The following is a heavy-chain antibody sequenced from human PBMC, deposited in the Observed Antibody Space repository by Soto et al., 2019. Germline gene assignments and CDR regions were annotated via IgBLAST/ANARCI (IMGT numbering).Heavy chain of an antibody. V-gene: IGHV3-23*01. J-gene: IGHJ6*02. CDR2: ISGSGGNT. D-gene: IGHD3-3*01. CDR3: AKDRLRSGYYNGMDV. Sequence: GGSLRLSCVASGFTFSSYAWVRLAPGKGLEWISAISGSGGNTYYADSVKGRFTISRDNTKHTLYLQMNSLRAEDTAVYYCAKDRLRSGYYNGMDVWGQGTTVTVSS. CDR1: GFTFSSYA.